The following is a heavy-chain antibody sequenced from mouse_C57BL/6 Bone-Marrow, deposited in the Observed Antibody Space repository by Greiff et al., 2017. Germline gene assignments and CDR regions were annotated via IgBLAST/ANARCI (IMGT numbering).Heavy chain of an antibody. CDR1: GFSLNTFDMS. D-gene: IGHD1-1*01. Sequence: QVTLKVSGPGLLQPSQTLSLSCSFSGFSLNTFDMSVGWLRQPPGRGLVWLVHIWWDDDKYYNPALKSRLTISKDTSNTLVFLKIANVDTSDAATYYCAWGYFGSSSWFAFWGQGTLVTVSA. J-gene: IGHJ3*01. CDR3: AWGYFGSSSWFAF. V-gene: IGHV8-8*01. CDR2: IWWDDDK.